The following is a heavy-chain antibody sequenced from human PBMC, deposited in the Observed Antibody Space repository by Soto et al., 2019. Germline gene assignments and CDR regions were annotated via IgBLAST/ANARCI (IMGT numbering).Heavy chain of an antibody. CDR3: TRDHSGLGY. D-gene: IGHD1-26*01. Sequence: EVQLVESGGGLVQAGGSLRLSCAASGFTFSNYWMHWVRQAPGKGLVWVSRIDNYGGSTTYADSVKGRFTISRDNAKNTLYLQMNSLRAEDTAIYYCTRDHSGLGYWGQGTLVTVSS. CDR1: GFTFSNYW. V-gene: IGHV3-74*01. CDR2: IDNYGGST. J-gene: IGHJ4*02.